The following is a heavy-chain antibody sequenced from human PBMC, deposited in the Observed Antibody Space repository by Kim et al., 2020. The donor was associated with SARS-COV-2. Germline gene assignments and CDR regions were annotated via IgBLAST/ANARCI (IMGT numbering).Heavy chain of an antibody. CDR3: ARERQVVDYYDSSGYMDY. D-gene: IGHD3-22*01. J-gene: IGHJ4*02. V-gene: IGHV3-30*04. CDR1: GFTFSSYA. CDR2: ISYDGSNK. Sequence: GGSLRLSCAASGFTFSSYAMHWVRQAPGKGLEWVAVISYDGSNKYYADSVKGRFTISRDNSKNTLYLQMNSLRAEDTAVYYCARERQVVDYYDSSGYMDYWGQGTLVTVSS.